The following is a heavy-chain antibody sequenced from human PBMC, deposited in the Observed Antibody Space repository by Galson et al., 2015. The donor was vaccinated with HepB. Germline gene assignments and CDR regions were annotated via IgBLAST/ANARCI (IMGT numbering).Heavy chain of an antibody. CDR3: ARGGMGTIGGPTFDY. CDR2: ISGYNGET. D-gene: IGHD5-24*01. CDR1: GYTFTRYG. Sequence: SVKVSCKASGYTFTRYGISWVRQAPGQGLEWMGWISGYNGETKYAQKLQGRVTMTTDTSTSTVYMELRSLRSDDTAVYYCARGGMGTIGGPTFDYWGQGTLVTVSS. J-gene: IGHJ4*02. V-gene: IGHV1-18*01.